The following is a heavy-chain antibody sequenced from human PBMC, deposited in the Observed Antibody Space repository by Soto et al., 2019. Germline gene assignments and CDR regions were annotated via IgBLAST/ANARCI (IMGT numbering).Heavy chain of an antibody. Sequence: QVQLVESGGGVVQPGRSLRLSCAASGFIFSNYGMHWVRQAPGKGLEWVAFIWYDGSEKFYADSVKGRFTISRDNSRNTLYVQMNSLRADDTALYYCARDKKAWERDYYYGMDVWGQGTTVTVSS. CDR3: ARDKKAWERDYYYGMDV. D-gene: IGHD3-16*01. CDR1: GFIFSNYG. CDR2: IWYDGSEK. V-gene: IGHV3-33*01. J-gene: IGHJ6*02.